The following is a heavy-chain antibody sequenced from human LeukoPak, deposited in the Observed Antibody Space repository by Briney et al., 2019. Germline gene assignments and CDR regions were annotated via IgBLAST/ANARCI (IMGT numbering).Heavy chain of an antibody. CDR2: IYPGDSDT. CDR1: GYSFTSYW. V-gene: IGHV5-51*01. CDR3: ARDGHVRRYGGKGSWFDP. J-gene: IGHJ5*02. D-gene: IGHD4-23*01. Sequence: GESLKISCKGSGYSFTSYWIGWVRQMPGKGLEWMGIIYPGDSDTRYSPSFQGQVTISADKSISTAYLQWSSLKASDTAMYYCARDGHVRRYGGKGSWFDPWGQGTLVTVSS.